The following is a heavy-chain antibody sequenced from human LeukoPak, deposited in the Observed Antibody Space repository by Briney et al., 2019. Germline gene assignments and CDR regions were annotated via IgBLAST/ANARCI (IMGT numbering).Heavy chain of an antibody. CDR3: ARGPIHSSSWLFDY. Sequence: ASVKVSCKASGYTFTGYYMHWVRQAPGQGLEWMGRINPNSGGTNYAQKFQGRVTMTRDTSISTAYMELSRPRSDDTAVYYCARGPIHSSSWLFDYWGQGTLVTVSS. CDR2: INPNSGGT. V-gene: IGHV1-2*06. CDR1: GYTFTGYY. J-gene: IGHJ4*02. D-gene: IGHD6-13*01.